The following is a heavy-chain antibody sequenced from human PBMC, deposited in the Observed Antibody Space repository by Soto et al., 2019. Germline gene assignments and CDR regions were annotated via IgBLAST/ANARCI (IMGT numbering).Heavy chain of an antibody. D-gene: IGHD3-10*01. CDR1: GYSFTSYW. J-gene: IGHJ6*02. V-gene: IGHV5-10-1*01. Sequence: GESLKISCKGSGYSFTSYWISWVRQMPGKGLEWMGRIDPSDSYTNYSPSFQGHVTISADKSISTAYLQWSSLKASDTAMYYCARLPYPTLVRGVTGSYYYGMDVWGQGTTVTVSS. CDR2: IDPSDSYT. CDR3: ARLPYPTLVRGVTGSYYYGMDV.